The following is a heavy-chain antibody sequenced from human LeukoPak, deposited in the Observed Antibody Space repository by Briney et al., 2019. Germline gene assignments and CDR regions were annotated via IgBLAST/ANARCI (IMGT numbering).Heavy chain of an antibody. Sequence: PSETLCLTCTVSGGSISSYYWSWIRQPPGKGLEWIGYIYYSGSTNYNPSLKSRVTISVDTSKNQFSLKLSSVTAADTAVYYCARHTGYLDYWGQGTLVTVSS. CDR3: ARHTGYLDY. D-gene: IGHD1-14*01. CDR1: GGSISSYY. CDR2: IYYSGST. V-gene: IGHV4-59*08. J-gene: IGHJ4*02.